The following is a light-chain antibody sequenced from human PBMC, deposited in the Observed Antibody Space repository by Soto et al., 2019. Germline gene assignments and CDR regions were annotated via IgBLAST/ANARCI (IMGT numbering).Light chain of an antibody. J-gene: IGKJ1*01. V-gene: IGKV1-6*01. CDR3: LQDYNYPRT. CDR1: QGIRND. Sequence: AILLTQSPSSLSASVGDRVTITCRASQGIRNDLGWYQQKPGKAPKLLIYAASSLQSGVPSRFSGSGSGTDFTLTISSLQPEDFATYYCLQDYNYPRTFGQGTKVDIK. CDR2: AAS.